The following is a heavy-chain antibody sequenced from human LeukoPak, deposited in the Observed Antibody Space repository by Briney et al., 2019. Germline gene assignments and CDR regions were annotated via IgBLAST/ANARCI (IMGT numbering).Heavy chain of an antibody. Sequence: ASVKVSCKASGYTFTGYYMHWVRQAPGQGLGWMGWINPNSGGTNYAQKFQGRVTMTRDTSISTAYMELSRLRSDDTAVYYCARGGDAENYYYYYYGMDVWGQGTTVTVSS. CDR3: ARGGDAENYYYYYYGMDV. D-gene: IGHD2-21*02. J-gene: IGHJ6*02. CDR2: INPNSGGT. CDR1: GYTFTGYY. V-gene: IGHV1-2*02.